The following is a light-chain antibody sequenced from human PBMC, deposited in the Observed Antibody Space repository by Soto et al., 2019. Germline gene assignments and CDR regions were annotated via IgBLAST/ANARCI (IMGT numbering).Light chain of an antibody. CDR1: TGAVTSGNY. V-gene: IGLV7-43*01. CDR2: TTN. Sequence: QTVVTQGPSLTVSPGGTVTLTCASSTGAVTSGNYPSWFQQKPGQPPTTLIYTTNSKHSWTPARFSGSLLGGKAALTLSGAQPEDEADYYCLVYYGGAQLVFGGGTKLTVL. J-gene: IGLJ3*02. CDR3: LVYYGGAQLV.